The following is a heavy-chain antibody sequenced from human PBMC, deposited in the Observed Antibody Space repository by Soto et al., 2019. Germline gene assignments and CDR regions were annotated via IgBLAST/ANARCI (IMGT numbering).Heavy chain of an antibody. J-gene: IGHJ5*02. CDR1: GDSVSSNSAA. Sequence: PSXTLSLTCAISGDSVSSNSAAWNWIRQSPSRGLEWLGRTYYRSKWYNDYAVSVKSRITINPDTSKNQFSLQLNSVTPEDTAVYYCARSTIFGVVLTKNWIDPWGQGTLVTVYS. CDR3: ARSTIFGVVLTKNWIDP. D-gene: IGHD3-3*01. V-gene: IGHV6-1*01. CDR2: TYYRSKWYN.